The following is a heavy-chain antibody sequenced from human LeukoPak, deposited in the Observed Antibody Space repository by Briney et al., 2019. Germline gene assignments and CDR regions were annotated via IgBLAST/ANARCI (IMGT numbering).Heavy chain of an antibody. V-gene: IGHV1-8*01. J-gene: IGHJ4*02. CDR1: GYTFTSYD. Sequence: ASVKVSCKASGYTFTSYDINWVRQATGQGLEWMGWMNPNSGNTGYAQKFQGRVTMTRNTSISTAYMELSSLRSEDTAVYYCARDSQSGSYWGEYYFDYWGQGTLVTVSS. D-gene: IGHD1-26*01. CDR2: MNPNSGNT. CDR3: ARDSQSGSYWGEYYFDY.